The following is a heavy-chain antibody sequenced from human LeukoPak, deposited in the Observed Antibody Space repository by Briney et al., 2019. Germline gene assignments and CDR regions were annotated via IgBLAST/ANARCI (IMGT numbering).Heavy chain of an antibody. CDR3: AKAPSGALFRALFDP. D-gene: IGHD6-25*01. CDR2: IGGSGTST. V-gene: IGHV3-23*01. CDR1: AFTFSNYA. J-gene: IGHJ5*02. Sequence: PGGSLRLSCTAYAFTFSNYAMSWVRQAPGKGLEWVSAIGGSGTSTYYAASVKGRFTISRDNSKNTLYLQMNSLRAEDTALYYCAKAPSGALFRALFDPWGQGTLVTVSS.